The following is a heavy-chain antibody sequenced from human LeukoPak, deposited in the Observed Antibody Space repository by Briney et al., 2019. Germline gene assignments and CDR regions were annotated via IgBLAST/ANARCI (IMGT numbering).Heavy chain of an antibody. V-gene: IGHV4-30-2*01. Sequence: SETLSLTCAVSDGSISSGGYSWSWIRQPPGKGLEWIGYIYHSGSTYYNPSLKSRVTISVDRSKNQFSLKLSSVTAADTAVYYCARAAYSGSYSFDYWGQGTLVTVSS. CDR2: IYHSGST. J-gene: IGHJ4*02. CDR1: DGSISSGGYS. D-gene: IGHD1-26*01. CDR3: ARAAYSGSYSFDY.